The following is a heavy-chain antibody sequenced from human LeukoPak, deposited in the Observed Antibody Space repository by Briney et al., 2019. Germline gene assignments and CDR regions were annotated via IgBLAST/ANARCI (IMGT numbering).Heavy chain of an antibody. J-gene: IGHJ3*02. V-gene: IGHV4-39*07. CDR1: GGSISSSSYY. D-gene: IGHD6-19*01. CDR3: AKMEGRSGWSCHDAFDI. Sequence: SETLSLTCIVSGGSISSSSYYWGWIRQPPGKGLEWIGSIYYSGSPYYNPSLKSRVTISVDTSKNQFSLKLNSVTAADTAVYYCAKMEGRSGWSCHDAFDIWGQGTMVTVSS. CDR2: IYYSGSP.